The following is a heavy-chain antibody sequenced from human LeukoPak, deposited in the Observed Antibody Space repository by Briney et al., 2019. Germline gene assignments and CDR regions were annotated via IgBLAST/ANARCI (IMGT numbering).Heavy chain of an antibody. Sequence: PGGSLRLSCAASGFTFSTYPMHWVRQAPGKGLEWVAVISYDGSNKNYADSVKGRFAISRDNSKNTLYLQMNSLREEDTAVYYCARVAISGGSGSYCDYWGQGSLVTVSS. CDR2: ISYDGSNK. V-gene: IGHV3-30*01. CDR1: GFTFSTYP. D-gene: IGHD3-10*01. CDR3: ARVAISGGSGSYCDY. J-gene: IGHJ4*02.